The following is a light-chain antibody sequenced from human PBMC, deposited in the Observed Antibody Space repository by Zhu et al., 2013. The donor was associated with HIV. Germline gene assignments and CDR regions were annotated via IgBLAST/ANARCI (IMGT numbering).Light chain of an antibody. CDR1: QDIASD. Sequence: IQLTQSPSPLSASVGDRVTITCRASQDIASDLAWYQQKSGRAPELLIYGASTLQSGVPSRFSGSGSGTEFTLTISSLQPDDFATYYCQHYNSYPYSFGQGTKLEIK. V-gene: IGKV1-9*01. CDR3: QHYNSYPYS. CDR2: GAS. J-gene: IGKJ2*03.